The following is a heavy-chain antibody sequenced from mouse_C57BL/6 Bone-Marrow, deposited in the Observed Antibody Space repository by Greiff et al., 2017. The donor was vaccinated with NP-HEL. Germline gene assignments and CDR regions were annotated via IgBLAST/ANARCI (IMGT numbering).Heavy chain of an antibody. CDR2: IRNKANGYTT. Sequence: EVQLVESGGGLVQPGGSLSLSCAASGFTFTDYYMSWVRQPPGKALEWLGFIRNKANGYTTEYSASVKGRFTISRDNSQSILYLQMNALRAEDSATYYCALLTGYYFDYWGQGTTLTVSS. V-gene: IGHV7-3*01. CDR1: GFTFTDYY. J-gene: IGHJ2*01. CDR3: ALLTGYYFDY. D-gene: IGHD4-1*01.